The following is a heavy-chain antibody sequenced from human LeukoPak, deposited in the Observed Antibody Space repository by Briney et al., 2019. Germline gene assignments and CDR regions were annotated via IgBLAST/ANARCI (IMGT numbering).Heavy chain of an antibody. CDR2: INHSGST. V-gene: IGHV4-34*01. CDR1: GGSFSGYY. D-gene: IGHD3-22*01. CDR3: ARVRADSSGYYYLRAEYFQH. J-gene: IGHJ1*01. Sequence: SETLSLTCAVYGGSFSGYYWSWIRQPPGKGLEWIGEINHSGSTNYNPSLKSRVTISVDTSKNQFSLKLSSVTAADTAVYCCARVRADSSGYYYLRAEYFQHWGQGILVTVSS.